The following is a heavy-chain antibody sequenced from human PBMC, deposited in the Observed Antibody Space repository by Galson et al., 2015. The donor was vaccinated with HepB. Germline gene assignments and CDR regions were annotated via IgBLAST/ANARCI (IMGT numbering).Heavy chain of an antibody. CDR3: ARDTGDWFDP. CDR1: GGSISSYY. CDR2: IYYSGST. Sequence: ETLSLTCTVSGGSISSYYWSWIRQPPGKGLEWIGYIYYSGSTNYNPSLKSRVTISVDTSKNQFSLKLSSVTAADTAVYYCARDTGDWFDPWGQGTLVTVSS. D-gene: IGHD1-14*01. J-gene: IGHJ5*02. V-gene: IGHV4-59*12.